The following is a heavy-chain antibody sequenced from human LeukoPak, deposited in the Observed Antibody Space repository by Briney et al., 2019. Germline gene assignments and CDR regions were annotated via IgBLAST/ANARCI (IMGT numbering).Heavy chain of an antibody. CDR2: ISISGSLI. V-gene: IGHV3-48*03. CDR3: ARDGSRVTHPYFDY. Sequence: PGGSLRLSCAASGFTFSSYEMNWVRQAPGQGLEWVSYISISGSLINYADSLKGRFTISRDNAKNSLYLQMNSLRAEDTAVYYCARDGSRVTHPYFDYWGQGTLVTVSS. CDR1: GFTFSSYE. D-gene: IGHD1-26*01. J-gene: IGHJ4*02.